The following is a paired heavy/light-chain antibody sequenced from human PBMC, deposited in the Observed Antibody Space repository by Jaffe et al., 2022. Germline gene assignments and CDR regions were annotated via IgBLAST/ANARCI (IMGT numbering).Heavy chain of an antibody. V-gene: IGHV3-23*01. D-gene: IGHD4-17*01. CDR3: AKDSWRGTPDYGDYVYYYYYMDV. J-gene: IGHJ6*03. CDR1: GFTFSSYA. CDR2: ISGSGGST. Sequence: EVQLLESGGGLVQPGGSLRLSCAASGFTFSSYAMSWVRQAPGKGLEWVSAISGSGGSTYYADSVKGRFTISRDNSKNTLYLQMNSLRAEDTAVYYCAKDSWRGTPDYGDYVYYYYYMDVWGKGTTVTVSS.
Light chain of an antibody. V-gene: IGKV1-NL1*01. Sequence: DIQMTQSPSSLSASVGDRVTITCRASQGISNSLAWYQQKPGKAPKLLLYAASRLESGVPSRFSGSGSGTDYTLTISSLQPEDFATYYCQQYYSTPLTFGQGTKVEIK. J-gene: IGKJ1*01. CDR2: AAS. CDR1: QGISNS. CDR3: QQYYSTPLT.